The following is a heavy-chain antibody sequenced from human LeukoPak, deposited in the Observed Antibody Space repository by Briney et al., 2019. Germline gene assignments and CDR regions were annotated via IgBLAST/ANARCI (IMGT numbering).Heavy chain of an antibody. CDR1: GFTFSSYA. CDR2: ISSNGGST. CDR3: ARGRMSLPGIAVY. V-gene: IGHV3-64*01. Sequence: GGSLRLSCAASGFTFSSYAMHWVRQAPGKGLEYVSAISSNGGSTYYANSVKGRFTISRDNSKNTLYLQMGSLRAEDMAVYYCARGRMSLPGIAVYWGQGTLVTVSS. J-gene: IGHJ4*02. D-gene: IGHD6-19*01.